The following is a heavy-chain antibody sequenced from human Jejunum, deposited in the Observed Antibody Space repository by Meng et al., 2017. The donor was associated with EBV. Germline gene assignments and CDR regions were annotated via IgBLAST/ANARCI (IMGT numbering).Heavy chain of an antibody. Sequence: QVQLVESGGGVVQPGRVRRLSCAVSGFRFSEYAMHWVRQATGKGLEWVAFISYDGSNANYADSVKGRFTISRDSSKNTLYLQMNSLRAEDTAVYYCVRERTGYYAEYWGQGTLVTVSS. V-gene: IGHV3-30-3*01. CDR2: ISYDGSNA. CDR3: VRERTGYYAEY. CDR1: GFRFSEYA. D-gene: IGHD3/OR15-3a*01. J-gene: IGHJ4*02.